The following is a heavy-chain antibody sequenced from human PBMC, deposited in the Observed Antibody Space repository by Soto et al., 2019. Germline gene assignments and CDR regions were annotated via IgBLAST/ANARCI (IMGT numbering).Heavy chain of an antibody. CDR2: IYYSGNT. CDR3: AREGGRYCSGGSCQVDY. D-gene: IGHD2-15*01. V-gene: IGHV4-39*01. CDR1: GGSITSSSYY. J-gene: IGHJ4*02. Sequence: QLQLQESGPGLVKPSETLSLTCTVSGGSITSSSYYWGWIRQPPGKGLEWIGSIYYSGNTYYTPSLKSRFTISADTSKNQFSRTLSSVTAADTAVYYCAREGGRYCSGGSCQVDYWGQGTLVTVSS.